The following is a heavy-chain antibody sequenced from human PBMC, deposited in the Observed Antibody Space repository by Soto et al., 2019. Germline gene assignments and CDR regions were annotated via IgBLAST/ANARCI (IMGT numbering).Heavy chain of an antibody. D-gene: IGHD2-15*01. CDR2: IYYSGST. V-gene: IGHV4-59*01. J-gene: IGHJ6*02. CDR3: ARVMGYCSGGSCHALYGMDV. Sequence: SETLSLTRTVSGGSISSYYWSWIRQPPGTGLEWIGYIYYSGSTNYNPSLKSRVTISVDTSKNQFSLKLSSVTAADTAVYYCARVMGYCSGGSCHALYGMDVWGQGTTVTVSS. CDR1: GGSISSYY.